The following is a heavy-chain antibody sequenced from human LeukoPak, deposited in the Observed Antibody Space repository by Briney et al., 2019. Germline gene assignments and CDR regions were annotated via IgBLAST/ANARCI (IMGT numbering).Heavy chain of an antibody. V-gene: IGHV4-31*03. J-gene: IGHJ5*02. CDR1: GGSISSGNYY. Sequence: SETLSLTCTVSGGSISSGNYYWSWIRQHPGKGLEWVGYIHHSGSAYYNPSLKSRVIISVDTSKNQFSLKLNSVTAADTAVYYCASYGSGSYRFDPWGQGALVTVSS. CDR2: IHHSGSA. CDR3: ASYGSGSYRFDP. D-gene: IGHD3-10*01.